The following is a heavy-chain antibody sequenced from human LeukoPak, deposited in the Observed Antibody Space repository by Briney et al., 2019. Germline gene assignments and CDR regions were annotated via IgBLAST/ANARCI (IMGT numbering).Heavy chain of an antibody. CDR3: ARRVGVAAAHYFDY. CDR1: GGSISSSSYY. V-gene: IGHV4-39*01. J-gene: IGHJ4*02. Sequence: PSETLSLTCTVSGGSISSSSYYWGWIRQPPGKGLEWIGSIYYSGSTYYNPSLKSRVTISEDTSKNQFSLKLSSVTAADTAVYYYARRVGVAAAHYFDYWGQGTLVTVSS. CDR2: IYYSGST. D-gene: IGHD6-25*01.